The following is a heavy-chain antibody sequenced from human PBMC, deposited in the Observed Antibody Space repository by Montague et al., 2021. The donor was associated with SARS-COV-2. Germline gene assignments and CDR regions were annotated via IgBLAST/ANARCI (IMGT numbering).Heavy chain of an antibody. J-gene: IGHJ4*02. CDR1: GGSITGYY. Sequence: SETRSLTCTVSGGSITGYYWSWIRQPPGKGLEWIGYMYYSGSTNYNPSLKSRVTLSVDTSKNQFSLKLSSVTAADTAVYYCARDFDYWGQGTLVTVSS. V-gene: IGHV4-59*13. CDR3: ARDFDY. CDR2: MYYSGST.